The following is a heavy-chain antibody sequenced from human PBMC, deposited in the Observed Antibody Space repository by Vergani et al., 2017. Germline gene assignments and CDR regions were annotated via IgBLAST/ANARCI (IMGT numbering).Heavy chain of an antibody. CDR2: IKRKTDGGTT. CDR1: GFTFSNAW. J-gene: IGHJ4*02. V-gene: IGHV3-15*01. Sequence: EVQLVESGGGLVKPGGSLRLSCAASGFTFSNAWMSWVRQAPGKGLEWVGRIKRKTDGGTTDYAAPVKGRFTISRDDSKNTLYLQMNSLKTEDTAVYYCTTDPELGFDYWGQGTLVTVSS. D-gene: IGHD6-13*01. CDR3: TTDPELGFDY.